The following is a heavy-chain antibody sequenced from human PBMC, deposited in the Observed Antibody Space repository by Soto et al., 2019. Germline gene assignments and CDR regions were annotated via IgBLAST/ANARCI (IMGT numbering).Heavy chain of an antibody. CDR2: IIPIFGTA. D-gene: IGHD3-16*02. J-gene: IGHJ4*02. Sequence: QVQLVQSGAEVKKPGSSVKVSCKASGGTFSSYAISWVRQAPGQGLEWMGGIIPIFGTANYAQKFQGRVTITADESTSTAYMELSSLRSEDTAVYYCASDVMITFGGVIVLSHLDYWGQGTLVTVSS. CDR1: GGTFSSYA. V-gene: IGHV1-69*12. CDR3: ASDVMITFGGVIVLSHLDY.